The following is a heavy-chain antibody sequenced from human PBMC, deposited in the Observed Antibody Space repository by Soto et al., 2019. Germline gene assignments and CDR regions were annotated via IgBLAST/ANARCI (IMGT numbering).Heavy chain of an antibody. CDR2: ISYDGSNK. V-gene: IGHV3-30-3*01. J-gene: IGHJ4*02. D-gene: IGHD5-18*01. CDR1: GFTFSSYA. CDR3: ARARGYSYRNGAIDY. Sequence: GGSLRLSCAASGFTFSSYAMHWVRQAPGKGLEWVAVISYDGSNKYYADSVKGRFTISRDNSKNTLYLQMNSLRAEDTAVYYCARARGYSYRNGAIDYWGQGTLVTVSS.